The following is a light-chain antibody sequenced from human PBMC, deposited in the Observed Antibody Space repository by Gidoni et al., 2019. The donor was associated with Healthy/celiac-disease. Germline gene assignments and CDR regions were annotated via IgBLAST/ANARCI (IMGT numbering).Light chain of an antibody. Sequence: DDVITQSPPYQPVTPGEPASLSCRSSQSLLHSNGYNYLDWYLQKPGQSPQLLIYLGSNRASGVPDRFSGSGSGTEIRLNVSSVDAWDVGVCYCMHALQTLFTFGEGTKLEIK. CDR2: LGS. CDR3: MHALQTLFT. J-gene: IGKJ2*01. CDR1: QSLLHSNGYNY. V-gene: IGKV2-28*01.